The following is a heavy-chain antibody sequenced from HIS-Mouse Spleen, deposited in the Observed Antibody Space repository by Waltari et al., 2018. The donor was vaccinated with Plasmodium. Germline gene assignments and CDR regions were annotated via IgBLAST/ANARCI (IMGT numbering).Heavy chain of an antibody. CDR1: GFPLSTSGMC. J-gene: IGHJ4*02. CDR3: ARHKKRGQLVRGYFDY. CDR2: IDWDDDK. Sequence: QVTLRESGPALVKPTPTLPLTCTFSGFPLSTSGMCVGWIRQPPGKSLEWLARIDWDDDKYYSTSRKTRLTIAKDTSKNQVVLTMTNRDPVDTATYYCARHKKRGQLVRGYFDYWGQGTLVTVSS. D-gene: IGHD6-6*01. V-gene: IGHV2-70*15.